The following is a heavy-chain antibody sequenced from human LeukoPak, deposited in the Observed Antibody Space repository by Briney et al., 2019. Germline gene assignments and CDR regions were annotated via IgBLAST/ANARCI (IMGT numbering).Heavy chain of an antibody. D-gene: IGHD2-8*01. CDR1: GFTFSSYS. Sequence: PGGSLRLSCAASGFTFSSYSMNWVRQAPGKGLEWVSSISSSSSYIYYADSVKGRFTISRDNAKNSLYLQMNSLRAEDTAVYYCARELVLMVYAIQGYYFDYWGQGTLVTVSS. V-gene: IGHV3-21*01. CDR2: ISSSSSYI. CDR3: ARELVLMVYAIQGYYFDY. J-gene: IGHJ4*02.